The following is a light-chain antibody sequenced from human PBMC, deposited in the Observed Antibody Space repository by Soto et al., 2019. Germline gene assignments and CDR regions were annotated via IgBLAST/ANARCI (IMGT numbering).Light chain of an antibody. V-gene: IGLV2-14*01. CDR2: DVS. CDR3: SSYTSSATYV. J-gene: IGLJ1*01. Sequence: QSALTQPASVSGSPGQSITISCTGTSSDIGAYNYVSWYQQHPGKAPKLMIYDVSNRPSGLSNRFSGSKSGNTASLTIYGLQAEDEADYYCSSYTSSATYVFGTGTKLTVL. CDR1: SSDIGAYNY.